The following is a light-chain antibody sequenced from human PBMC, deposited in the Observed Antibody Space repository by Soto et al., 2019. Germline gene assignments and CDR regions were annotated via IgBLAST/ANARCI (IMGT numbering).Light chain of an antibody. J-gene: IGLJ3*02. Sequence: QAVVTQPRSVSGSPGQSATISCTGTSSDVGGYNYVSWYQQHPGKAPKLMIYDVSKRPSGVPDRFSGSKSGNTASLTISGLQAEDEADYYCCSYAGSYTFEVFGGRTKVTVL. CDR2: DVS. V-gene: IGLV2-11*01. CDR3: CSYAGSYTFEV. CDR1: SSDVGGYNY.